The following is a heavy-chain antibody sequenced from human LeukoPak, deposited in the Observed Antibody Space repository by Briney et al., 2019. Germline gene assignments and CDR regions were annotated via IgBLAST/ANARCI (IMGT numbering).Heavy chain of an antibody. CDR2: IYYSGST. V-gene: IGHV4-30-4*08. Sequence: ASETLSLTCTVSGGSISSGDYYWSWIRQPPGKGLEWIGYIYYSGSTYYNPSLKSRVTISVDTSKNQFSLKLSSVTAADTAVYYCARDLYAGNSDYWGQGTLVTVSS. D-gene: IGHD4-23*01. J-gene: IGHJ4*02. CDR3: ARDLYAGNSDY. CDR1: GGSISSGDYY.